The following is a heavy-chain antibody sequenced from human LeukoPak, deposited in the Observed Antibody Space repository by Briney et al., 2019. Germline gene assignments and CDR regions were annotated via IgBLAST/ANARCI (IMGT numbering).Heavy chain of an antibody. Sequence: GGSLRLSCAASGYTFSNYDIHWVRQAPGKGLEWVAFIQYDGSDENYADSVKGRFTISRDNSKNTLYLQMNSLRTEDTAVYYCATKAAAYYFESWGQGSLVTVSS. D-gene: IGHD6-13*01. CDR3: ATKAAAYYFES. J-gene: IGHJ4*02. V-gene: IGHV3-30*02. CDR1: GYTFSNYD. CDR2: IQYDGSDE.